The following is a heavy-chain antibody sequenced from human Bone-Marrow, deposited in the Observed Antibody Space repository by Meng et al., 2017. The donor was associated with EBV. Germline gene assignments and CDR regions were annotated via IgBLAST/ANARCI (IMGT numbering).Heavy chain of an antibody. D-gene: IGHD6-19*01. CDR2: INTNTGNP. J-gene: IGHJ4*02. Sequence: QVQLVQSGAEVKKPGSSVKVSCKTSGGTFRSDAISWVRQAPGQGLEWMGWINTNTGNPTYAQGFTGRFVFSLDTSVSTAYLQISSLKAEDTAVYYCAREWNQQWLFDYWGQGTLVTVSS. V-gene: IGHV7-4-1*02. CDR1: GGTFRSDA. CDR3: AREWNQQWLFDY.